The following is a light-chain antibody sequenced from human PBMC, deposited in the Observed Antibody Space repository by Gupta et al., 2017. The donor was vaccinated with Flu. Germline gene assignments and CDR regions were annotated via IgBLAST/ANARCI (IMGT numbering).Light chain of an antibody. CDR2: KND. V-gene: IGLV1-47*01. J-gene: IGLJ2*01. Sequence: YVYWSQRFPEPAPKLPMQKNDQRHSGVPDRFSGSTSGTSASLAIRGLRCEHAADYSCAAWDANVSGTVFGGGTKLTVL. CDR3: AAWDANVSGTV. CDR1: Y.